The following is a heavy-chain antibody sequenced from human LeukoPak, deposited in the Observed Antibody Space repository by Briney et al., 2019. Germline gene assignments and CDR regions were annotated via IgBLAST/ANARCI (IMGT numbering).Heavy chain of an antibody. D-gene: IGHD3-22*01. Sequence: GASVKVSCKXSGGTFSSYAISWVRQAPGQGLEWMGRIIPIFGTANYAQKFQGRVTITTDESTSTAYMELSSLRSEDTAVYYCARDEPGYYDSSGYPVGWGQGTLVTVSS. V-gene: IGHV1-69*05. CDR3: ARDEPGYYDSSGYPVG. CDR1: GGTFSSYA. J-gene: IGHJ4*02. CDR2: IIPIFGTA.